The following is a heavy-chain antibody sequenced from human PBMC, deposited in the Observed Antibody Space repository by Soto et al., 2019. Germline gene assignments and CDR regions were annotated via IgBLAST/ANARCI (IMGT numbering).Heavy chain of an antibody. CDR3: ASEATNRCFDC. Sequence: GGSLRLSCAASGFTFSSYAMHWVRQAPGKGLEWVAVISYDGSNKYYADSVKGRFTISRDNSKNTLYLQMNSLRAEDTAVYYCASEATNRCFDCWGQGDLVTGFS. J-gene: IGHJ4*02. CDR2: ISYDGSNK. CDR1: GFTFSSYA. V-gene: IGHV3-30*04. D-gene: IGHD2-8*01.